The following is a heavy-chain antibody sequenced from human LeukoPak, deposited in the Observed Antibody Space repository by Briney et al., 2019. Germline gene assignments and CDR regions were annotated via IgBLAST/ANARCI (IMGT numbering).Heavy chain of an antibody. V-gene: IGHV3-23*01. D-gene: IGHD1-20*01. CDR2: ISGSGDST. Sequence: GGSLRLSCAASGFTFSNYAMNWVRQAPGKGLEWVSGISGSGDSTYYADSVKGRFTISRDNSKNTLYLQMNSLRAEDTALYYCAKGRYCITGASGYRGQGTLVTVSS. CDR3: AKGRYCITGASGY. J-gene: IGHJ4*02. CDR1: GFTFSNYA.